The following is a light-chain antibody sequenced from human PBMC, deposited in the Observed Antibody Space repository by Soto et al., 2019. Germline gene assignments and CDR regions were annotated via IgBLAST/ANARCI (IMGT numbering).Light chain of an antibody. CDR3: HQSYSLPFS. CDR1: QNIKNY. J-gene: IGKJ3*01. Sequence: DVQMTQSPCPLSASVGDRVNITCRASQNIKNYLNWYQQKPGKAPSLLIFGTSTLHSGVPSTFSGSGSGTDFTLTISSLQPEDCATYYCHQSYSLPFSFGPGTTVDI. CDR2: GTS. V-gene: IGKV1-39*01.